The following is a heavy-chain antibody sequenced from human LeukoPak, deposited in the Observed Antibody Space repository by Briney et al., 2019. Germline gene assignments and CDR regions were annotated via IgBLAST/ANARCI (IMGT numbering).Heavy chain of an antibody. CDR2: FDPGDGKI. Sequence: GASVKVSCKVSGHTLTELSFHWVRQAPGKGLEWMGGFDPGDGKIIYAQKFQGRVTMTEDTSTETAYMEFNSLRSEDTAVYYCAAGEWEQLLDYWGQGTLVTVSS. CDR3: AAGEWEQLLDY. V-gene: IGHV1-24*01. D-gene: IGHD5-24*01. J-gene: IGHJ4*02. CDR1: GHTLTELS.